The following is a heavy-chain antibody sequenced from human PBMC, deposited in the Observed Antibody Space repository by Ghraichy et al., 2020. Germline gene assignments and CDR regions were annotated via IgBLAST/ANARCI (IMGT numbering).Heavy chain of an antibody. J-gene: IGHJ4*02. CDR2: IKEDGSEK. V-gene: IGHV3-7*01. CDR3: ARGSTLDY. D-gene: IGHD5/OR15-5a*01. Sequence: GGSLRLSCAASGFIFSSYWMSWVRQAPGKGVEWVANIKEDGSEKYYVDSVKGRFTISRDNAKNSLYLQMNSLRAEDTAVYYCARGSTLDYWGQGTLVTVSS. CDR1: GFIFSSYW.